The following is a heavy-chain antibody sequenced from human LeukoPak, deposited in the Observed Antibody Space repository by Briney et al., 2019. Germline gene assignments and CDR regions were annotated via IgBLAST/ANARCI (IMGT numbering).Heavy chain of an antibody. V-gene: IGHV3-30-3*01. J-gene: IGHJ4*02. CDR1: GFTFSSYA. Sequence: PGRSLRLSCAASGFTFSSYAMHWVRQAPGKGREWVAVISYDGSNKYYADSVKGRFTISRDNSKNTLYLQMNSLRAEDTAVYYCASRGPYSYCSSTSCHIVDYWGQGTLVTVSS. CDR3: ASRGPYSYCSSTSCHIVDY. D-gene: IGHD2-2*02. CDR2: ISYDGSNK.